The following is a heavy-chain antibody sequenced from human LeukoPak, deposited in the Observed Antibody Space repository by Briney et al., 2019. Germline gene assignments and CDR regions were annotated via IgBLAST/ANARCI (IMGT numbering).Heavy chain of an antibody. CDR1: GFTFSGYA. J-gene: IGHJ4*02. Sequence: GGSLRLSCAASGFTFSGYAMNWVRQAPGKGLEWVSAISGSGGSTYYADSVKGRFTISRDNSKNTLYLQMNSLRAEDTAVYYCAKGRYFWSGYGSDYWGQGTLVTVSS. CDR3: AKGRYFWSGYGSDY. V-gene: IGHV3-23*01. CDR2: ISGSGGST. D-gene: IGHD3-3*01.